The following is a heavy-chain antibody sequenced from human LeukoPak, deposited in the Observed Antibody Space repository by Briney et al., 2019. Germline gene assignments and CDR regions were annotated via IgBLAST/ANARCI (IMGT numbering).Heavy chain of an antibody. J-gene: IGHJ5*02. Sequence: GGSLRLSCAASGFTFSSCAMSWVRQAPGKGLEWVSAISGSGAGTYYADSVKGRFTISRDNSKNTLYLQMNSLRAEDTAVYYCARDFWGTVTTSVWFDPWGQGTLVTVSS. CDR1: GFTFSSCA. V-gene: IGHV3-23*01. D-gene: IGHD4-17*01. CDR3: ARDFWGTVTTSVWFDP. CDR2: ISGSGAGT.